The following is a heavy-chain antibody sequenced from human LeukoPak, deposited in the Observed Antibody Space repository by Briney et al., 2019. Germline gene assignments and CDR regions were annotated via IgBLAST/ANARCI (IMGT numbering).Heavy chain of an antibody. CDR2: INPNSGGT. CDR3: ARGYSGYDLGGAFDI. V-gene: IGHV1-2*04. D-gene: IGHD5-12*01. J-gene: IGHJ3*02. CDR1: GYTFTGYY. Sequence: ASVKVSCKAPGYTFTGYYMHWVRQAPGQGLEWMGWINPNSGGTNYAQKFQGWVTMTRDTSISTVYMELSRLRSDDTAVYYCARGYSGYDLGGAFDIWGQGTMVTVSS.